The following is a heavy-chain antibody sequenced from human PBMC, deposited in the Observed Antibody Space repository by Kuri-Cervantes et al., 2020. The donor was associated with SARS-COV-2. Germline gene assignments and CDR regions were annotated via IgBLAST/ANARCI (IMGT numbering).Heavy chain of an antibody. D-gene: IGHD3-22*01. V-gene: IGHV3-30*03. CDR2: ISYDGSNK. CDR1: GFTFSSYG. CDR3: ARDRNTMIVVIINIDY. J-gene: IGHJ4*02. Sequence: GGSLRLSCAASGFTFSSYGMHWVRQAPGKGLEWVAVISYDGSNKYYADSVKGRFTISRDNSKNTLYLQMDSLRTEDTAVYYCARDRNTMIVVIINIDYWGQGALVTVSS.